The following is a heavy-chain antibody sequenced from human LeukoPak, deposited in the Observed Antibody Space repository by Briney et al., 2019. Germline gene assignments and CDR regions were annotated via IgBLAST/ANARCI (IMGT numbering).Heavy chain of an antibody. CDR2: ITPIFGTA. CDR1: GGTFSSYA. V-gene: IGHV1-69*13. D-gene: IGHD2-15*01. Sequence: SVNVSCKASGGTFSSYAISWVRQAPGQGLEWMGGITPIFGTANYAQKFQGRVTITADESTSTAYMELSSLRSEDTAVYYCARAVVAGSIYYYGMDVWGQGTTVTVSS. CDR3: ARAVVAGSIYYYGMDV. J-gene: IGHJ6*02.